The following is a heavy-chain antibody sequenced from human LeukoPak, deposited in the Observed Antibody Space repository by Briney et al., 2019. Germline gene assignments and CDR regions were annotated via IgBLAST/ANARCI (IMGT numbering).Heavy chain of an antibody. D-gene: IGHD3-10*01. Sequence: ASVKVSCKASGYTFTSYGISWVRQAPGQGLEWMGWISGYNGNTNYAQKFQGRVTMTTDTSTSTVYMELRSLRSDDTAVYYCARDDNYGSGQPDDWGQGTLVTVSS. CDR1: GYTFTSYG. CDR2: ISGYNGNT. CDR3: ARDDNYGSGQPDD. J-gene: IGHJ4*02. V-gene: IGHV1-18*01.